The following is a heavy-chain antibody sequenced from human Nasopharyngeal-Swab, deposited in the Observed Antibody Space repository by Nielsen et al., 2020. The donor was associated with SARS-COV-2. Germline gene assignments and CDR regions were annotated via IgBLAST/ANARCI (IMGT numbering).Heavy chain of an antibody. CDR1: GCSISSCGFY. CDR3: ARERSYYYYMDV. Sequence: SCTVSGCSISSCGFYWSWIRPHPGKGLEWIGYTYYSGSTYYNPSLKSRVTISVDTSKNQFTLKLSAVTAADTAVYYGARERSYYYYMDVWGKGTTVTVSS. CDR2: TYYSGST. V-gene: IGHV4-31*02. J-gene: IGHJ6*03.